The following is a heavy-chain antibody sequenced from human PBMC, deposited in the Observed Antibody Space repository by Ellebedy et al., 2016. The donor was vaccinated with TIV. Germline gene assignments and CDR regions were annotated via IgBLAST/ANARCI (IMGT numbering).Heavy chain of an antibody. D-gene: IGHD1-26*01. CDR2: ISAYNGNT. V-gene: IGHV1-18*01. J-gene: IGHJ4*02. CDR1: GYTFTSYD. CDR3: ARDWEPNRPYYFDY. Sequence: ASVKVSCKASGYTFTSYDINWVRQASGQGLEWMGWISAYNGNTNYEQKLQGRVTMTTETSTSTAYIELRSLRSDDTAVDYCARDWEPNRPYYFDYWGQGTLVTVSS.